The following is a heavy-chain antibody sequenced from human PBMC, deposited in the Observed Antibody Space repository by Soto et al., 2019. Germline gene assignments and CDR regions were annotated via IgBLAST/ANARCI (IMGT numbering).Heavy chain of an antibody. Sequence: QVQLVQSGAEVKKPGASVKVSCKASGYTFTSYAMHWVRQAPGQRLEWMGWINAGNGNTKYSQKFQGRVTITRDTSASTAYMELSSPRSEDTAVYYCTRDIMAAAPDYWGQGTLVTVSS. D-gene: IGHD6-13*01. CDR3: TRDIMAAAPDY. CDR2: INAGNGNT. J-gene: IGHJ4*02. V-gene: IGHV1-3*01. CDR1: GYTFTSYA.